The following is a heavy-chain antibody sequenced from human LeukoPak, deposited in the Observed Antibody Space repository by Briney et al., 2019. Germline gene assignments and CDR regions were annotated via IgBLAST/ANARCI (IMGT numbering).Heavy chain of an antibody. Sequence: GGSLRLSCVVSGYTFSTYSMDWVRQAPGKGLEWVAGISDSGGRTNYADSVRGRFTISRDNPKNTLYLQMNSLRAEDTAVYFCAKRGVVIRVILVGFHKEAYYFDSWGQGALVTVSS. CDR1: GYTFSTYS. J-gene: IGHJ4*02. D-gene: IGHD3-22*01. V-gene: IGHV3-23*01. CDR2: ISDSGGRT. CDR3: AKRGVVIRVILVGFHKEAYYFDS.